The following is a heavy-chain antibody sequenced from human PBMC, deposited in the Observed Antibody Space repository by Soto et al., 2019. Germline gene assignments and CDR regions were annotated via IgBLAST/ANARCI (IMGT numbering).Heavy chain of an antibody. V-gene: IGHV1-69*02. Sequence: QVQLVQSGAEVKKPGSSVKVSCKASGGTFSSYTISWVRQAPGQGLEWMGRIIPILGIANYAQKFQGRVTXTXXKSTSTAYMELSSLRSEDTAVYYCARTTMIGTLDYWGQGTLVTVSS. CDR1: GGTFSSYT. CDR2: IIPILGIA. J-gene: IGHJ4*02. CDR3: ARTTMIGTLDY. D-gene: IGHD3-22*01.